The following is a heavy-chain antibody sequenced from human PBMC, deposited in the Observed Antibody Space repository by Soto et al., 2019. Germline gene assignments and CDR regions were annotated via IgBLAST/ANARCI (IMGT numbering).Heavy chain of an antibody. V-gene: IGHV3-30*18. CDR2: TSYDGSHK. D-gene: IGHD3-22*01. CDR1: GFTFSTYG. Sequence: GGSLRLSCVASGFTFSTYGMHWVRQAPGKGLEWVALTSYDGSHKYYADTVKGRFTISRDNSKNTVYLQMNSLRVEDTAVYYCAKDLRMIVVTPPYGMDVWGQGTTVTVSS. CDR3: AKDLRMIVVTPPYGMDV. J-gene: IGHJ6*02.